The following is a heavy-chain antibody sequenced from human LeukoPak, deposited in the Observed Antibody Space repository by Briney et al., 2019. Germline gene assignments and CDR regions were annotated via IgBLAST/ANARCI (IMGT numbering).Heavy chain of an antibody. J-gene: IGHJ4*02. CDR3: ARDLYCSSTSCYGFNYFDY. CDR1: GGSINSGTYF. Sequence: PSQTLSLTCTVSGGSINSGTYFWAWIRQPAGKGLEYIGRIYGSGSTNYNPSLKSRVTISVDTSKNQFSLKLSSVTAADTAVYYCARDLYCSSTSCYGFNYFDYWGQGTLVTVSS. D-gene: IGHD2-2*01. V-gene: IGHV4-61*02. CDR2: IYGSGST.